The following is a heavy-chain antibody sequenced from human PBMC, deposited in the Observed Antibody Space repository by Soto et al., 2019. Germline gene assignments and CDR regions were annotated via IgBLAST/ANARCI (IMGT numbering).Heavy chain of an antibody. V-gene: IGHV3-7*03. CDR1: GQTFNRYW. CDR2: IKQDGSEE. CDR3: VRPHFASRSFDFYGMDV. J-gene: IGHJ6*02. Sequence: PGGSLRLSCVASGQTFNRYWMSWVRQAPGKGLEWVANIKQDGSEEYYVDSVKGRFTISRDNAKKSLYLQMNSLRAEDTAMYYSVRPHFASRSFDFYGMDVWGQATKVTVAS. D-gene: IGHD3-3*02.